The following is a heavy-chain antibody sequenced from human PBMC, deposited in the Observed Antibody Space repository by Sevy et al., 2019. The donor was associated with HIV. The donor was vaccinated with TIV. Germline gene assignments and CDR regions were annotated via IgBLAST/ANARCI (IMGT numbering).Heavy chain of an antibody. V-gene: IGHV3-21*01. J-gene: IGHJ6*02. CDR1: GFTFSSYS. CDR2: ISSSSSYI. Sequence: GGSLRLSCAASGFTFSSYSMNWVRQAPGKGLEWVSSISSSSSYIYYADSVKGRFTISRDKAKNSLYLQMNSLRAEDTAVYYCARGRYSSGWYLKVDYGMDVWGQGTTVTVSS. CDR3: ARGRYSSGWYLKVDYGMDV. D-gene: IGHD6-19*01.